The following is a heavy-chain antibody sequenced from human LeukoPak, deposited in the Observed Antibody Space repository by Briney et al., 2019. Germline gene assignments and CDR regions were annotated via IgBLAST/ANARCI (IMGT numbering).Heavy chain of an antibody. D-gene: IGHD4-17*01. Sequence: PGGSLRLSCAASGSTFSSYAMSWVRQAPGKGLEWVSAISGSGGSTYYADSVKGRFTISRDNSKNTLYLQMNSLRAEDTAVYYCAKDRGDGDYYFDYWGQGTLVTVSS. V-gene: IGHV3-23*01. J-gene: IGHJ4*02. CDR1: GSTFSSYA. CDR3: AKDRGDGDYYFDY. CDR2: ISGSGGST.